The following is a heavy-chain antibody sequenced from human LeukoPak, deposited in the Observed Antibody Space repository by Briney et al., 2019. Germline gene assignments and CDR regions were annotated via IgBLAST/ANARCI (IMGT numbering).Heavy chain of an antibody. J-gene: IGHJ4*02. D-gene: IGHD4-17*01. CDR3: ARRPDYGDYEGFFDY. Sequence: KVSCKGSGYSFTSYWIGWVRQMPGKGLEWMGIIYPGDSDTRYSPSFQGQVTISADKSISTAYLQWSSLKASDTAMYYCARRPDYGDYEGFFDYWRQGTLVTVSS. CDR2: IYPGDSDT. V-gene: IGHV5-51*01. CDR1: GYSFTSYW.